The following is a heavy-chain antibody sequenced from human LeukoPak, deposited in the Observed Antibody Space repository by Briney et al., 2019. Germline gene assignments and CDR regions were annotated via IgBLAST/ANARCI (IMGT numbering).Heavy chain of an antibody. V-gene: IGHV4-4*07. CDR2: IYTSGST. CDR1: GGSISSYY. D-gene: IGHD6-13*01. Sequence: PSETLSLTCTVSGGSISSYYWSWIRQPAGKGLEWIGRIYTSGSTNYNPSLKSRVTISVDTSKNQFSLKLSSVTAADTAVYYCARVASSQYYYYYYYMDVWGKGTTVTVSS. J-gene: IGHJ6*03. CDR3: ARVASSQYYYYYYYMDV.